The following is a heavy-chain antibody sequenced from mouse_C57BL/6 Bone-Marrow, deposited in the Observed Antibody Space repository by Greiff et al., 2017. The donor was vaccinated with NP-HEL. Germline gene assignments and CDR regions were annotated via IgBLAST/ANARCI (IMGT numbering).Heavy chain of an antibody. J-gene: IGHJ2*01. V-gene: IGHV1-59*01. Sequence: QVQLQQPGAELVRPGTSVKLSCKASGYTFTSYWMRWVKQRPGQGLEWIGVIDPSDSYTNYNQKFKGKATLTVDTSSSTAYMQLSSLTSEVSAVYYCARSDHWGQGTTLTVSS. CDR1: GYTFTSYW. CDR3: ARSDH. CDR2: IDPSDSYT.